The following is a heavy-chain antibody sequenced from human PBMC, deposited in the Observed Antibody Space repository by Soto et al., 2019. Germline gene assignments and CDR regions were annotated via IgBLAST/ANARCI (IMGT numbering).Heavy chain of an antibody. D-gene: IGHD6-19*01. CDR3: ARSGAGSGWL. CDR2: ISYPGST. Sequence: QVQLQESGPGLVRPSETLSLTCTVSGGSVSSGHYYWSWSRQPPGKGLEWIGYISYPGSTNYNPSLKSRVTISVDTSKNQFSLKMNSVTAADTAVYYCARSGAGSGWLGGQGTLVTVSS. V-gene: IGHV4-61*01. J-gene: IGHJ4*02. CDR1: GGSVSSGHYY.